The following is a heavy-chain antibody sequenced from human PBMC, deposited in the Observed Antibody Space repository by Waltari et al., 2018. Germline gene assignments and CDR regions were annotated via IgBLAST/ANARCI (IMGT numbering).Heavy chain of an antibody. CDR2: IWYDGSNK. V-gene: IGHV3-33*01. CDR3: ARGEDITGTILLGDY. J-gene: IGHJ4*02. CDR1: AFTFSSYA. Sequence: QVQLVESGGGVVQPGRSLRLACAASAFTFSSYARHWVHQPPGKGLEWVALIWYDGSNKYYADSVKGRFTISRDNSKNTLFLQMNSLRAEDTAVYYCARGEDITGTILLGDYWGQGTLVTVSS. D-gene: IGHD1-7*01.